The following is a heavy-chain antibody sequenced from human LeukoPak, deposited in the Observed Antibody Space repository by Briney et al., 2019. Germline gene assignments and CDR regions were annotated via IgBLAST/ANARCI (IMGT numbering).Heavy chain of an antibody. Sequence: KPSETLSLTSAVSGFSLSTGYFLGWVRQPPREGLEWIGRIYHSGTTYYNPSLKSRVTISVDTSKNQFSLKLTSVTAADTAVYYCARSGSDYYDSSGYYNWFDPWGQGTLVTVSS. D-gene: IGHD3-22*01. V-gene: IGHV4-38-2*01. J-gene: IGHJ5*02. CDR3: ARSGSDYYDSSGYYNWFDP. CDR2: IYHSGTT. CDR1: GFSLSTGYF.